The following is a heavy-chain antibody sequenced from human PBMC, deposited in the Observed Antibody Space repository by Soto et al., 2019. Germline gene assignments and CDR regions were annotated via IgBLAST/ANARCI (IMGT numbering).Heavy chain of an antibody. D-gene: IGHD3-22*01. CDR1: GFIFRDWF. CDR2: ISSSSSYI. Sequence: GSLRLSCAASGFIFRDWFMSWIRQAPGKGLEWISYISSSSSYIYYADSVKGRFTISRDNAKNSLYLQMNSLRAEDTAVYYCARGYDSSGYYYYYYGMDVWGQGTTVTSP. J-gene: IGHJ6*02. V-gene: IGHV3-11*06. CDR3: ARGYDSSGYYYYYYGMDV.